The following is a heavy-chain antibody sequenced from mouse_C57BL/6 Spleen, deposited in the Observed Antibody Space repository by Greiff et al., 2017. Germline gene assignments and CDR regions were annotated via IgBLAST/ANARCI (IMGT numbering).Heavy chain of an antibody. V-gene: IGHV1-80*01. J-gene: IGHJ4*01. CDR2: IYPGGGAT. CDR3: ARYGNFYAMDY. CDR1: GYAFSSYW. Sequence: QVQLQQSGAELVKPGASVKISCTASGYAFSSYWMNWVKQRPGKGLEWIGQIYPGGGATNYNGKFKGKATLTANNTSSTAYLQLSSLTSEDSAVYYCARYGNFYAMDYWGQGTSVTVSS. D-gene: IGHD2-1*01.